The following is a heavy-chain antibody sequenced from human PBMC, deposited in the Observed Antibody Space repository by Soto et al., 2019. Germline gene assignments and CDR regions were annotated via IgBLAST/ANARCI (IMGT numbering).Heavy chain of an antibody. D-gene: IGHD4-4*01. CDR3: ARERQYGPLLY. CDR1: GYTFTNYG. V-gene: IGHV1-18*01. J-gene: IGHJ4*02. Sequence: QVQLVQSGVEVKKPGASVKVSCQASGYTFTNYGITWLRQAPGQGLEWMGWVSAYNRNTNYAQRFQDRVTMTTDTSTRTAYMELRNLTSDDTAIYFCARERQYGPLLYWGQGTLVTVSS. CDR2: VSAYNRNT.